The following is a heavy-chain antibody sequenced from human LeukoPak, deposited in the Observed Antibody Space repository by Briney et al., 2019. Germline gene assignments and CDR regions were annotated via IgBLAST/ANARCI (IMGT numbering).Heavy chain of an antibody. D-gene: IGHD3-3*01. V-gene: IGHV4-39*01. CDR3: ATLPYDFWSGSYFDY. CDR1: GGSISSSSYY. J-gene: IGHJ4*02. Sequence: PSETLSLTCTVSGGSISSSSYYWGWIRQPPGKGLEWIGSIYYSGSTYYNPSLKSRVTISVDTSKNQFSLKLSSVTAADTAVYYCATLPYDFWSGSYFDYWGQGTLVTVSS. CDR2: IYYSGST.